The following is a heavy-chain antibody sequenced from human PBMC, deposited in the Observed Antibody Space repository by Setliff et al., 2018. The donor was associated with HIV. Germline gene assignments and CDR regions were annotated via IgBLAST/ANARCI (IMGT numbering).Heavy chain of an antibody. CDR1: GGTFSSYA. D-gene: IGHD3-22*01. J-gene: IGHJ3*02. V-gene: IGHV1-69*13. Sequence: GASVKVSCKASGGTFSSYAISWVRQAPGQGLEWMGGIIPIFGTANYAQKFQGRVAITADESTSTAYMELSSLRSEDTAVYYCARGADYYDTSDSGEDAFDIWGQGTMVTV. CDR3: ARGADYYDTSDSGEDAFDI. CDR2: IIPIFGTA.